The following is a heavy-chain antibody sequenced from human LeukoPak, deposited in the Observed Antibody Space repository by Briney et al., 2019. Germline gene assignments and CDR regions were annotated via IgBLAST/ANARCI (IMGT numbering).Heavy chain of an antibody. D-gene: IGHD3-22*01. CDR2: ISWNSRSI. V-gene: IGHV3-9*03. Sequence: PGGSLRLSCAASGFTFSSYSMNWVRQAPGKGLEWVSGISWNSRSIGYADSVKGRFTISRDNAKNSLYLQMNSLRPEDMALYYCAKEYDGSGIIDYWGQGTLVTVSS. J-gene: IGHJ4*02. CDR1: GFTFSSYS. CDR3: AKEYDGSGIIDY.